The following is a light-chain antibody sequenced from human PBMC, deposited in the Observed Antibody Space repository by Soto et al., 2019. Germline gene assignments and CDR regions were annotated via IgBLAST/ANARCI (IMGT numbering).Light chain of an antibody. J-gene: IGLJ1*01. V-gene: IGLV2-11*01. CDR1: SSDVGSYNY. Sequence: QPALTQPRSVSGSPGQSGTISCTGTSSDVGSYNYVSWYQQHPDKAPKFMIYDVCKRPSGVPDRFSGSKSGNTASLTISGLQAEDEADYYCCSYAGSYTHYVFGTGTKVTVL. CDR2: DVC. CDR3: CSYAGSYTHYV.